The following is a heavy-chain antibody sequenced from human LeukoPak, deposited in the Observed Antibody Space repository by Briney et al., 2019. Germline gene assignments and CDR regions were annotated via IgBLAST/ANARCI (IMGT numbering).Heavy chain of an antibody. Sequence: SETLSLTCTVSGGSISSYYWSWIRQPAGKGLEWIGRIYTSGSTNYNPSLKSRVTLSVDRSKNQFSLKLSSVTAADTAVYYCARSPTKRVTEDYWGHGILVTVSS. D-gene: IGHD1-14*01. CDR1: GGSISSYY. J-gene: IGHJ4*01. CDR3: ARSPTKRVTEDY. CDR2: IYTSGST. V-gene: IGHV4-4*07.